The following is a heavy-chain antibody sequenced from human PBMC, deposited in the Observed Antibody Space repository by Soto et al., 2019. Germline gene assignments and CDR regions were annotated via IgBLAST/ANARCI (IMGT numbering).Heavy chain of an antibody. CDR3: AKASGGYFEADFDY. CDR1: GFNFDDYA. Sequence: EVELVESGGGLVQPGRSLRLSCAASGFNFDDYAMHWVRQAPGKGLEWVSGITGNSGSIGYADSVKGRFTISRDNAKNSLYLQMNSLRAEDTALYYCAKASGGYFEADFDYWGQGSLVTVSS. D-gene: IGHD3-22*01. V-gene: IGHV3-9*01. CDR2: ITGNSGSI. J-gene: IGHJ4*02.